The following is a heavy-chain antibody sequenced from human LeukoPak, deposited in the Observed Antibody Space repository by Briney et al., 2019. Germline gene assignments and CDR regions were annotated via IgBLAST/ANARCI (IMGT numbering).Heavy chain of an antibody. CDR3: GSTGYSSGWYSWFDP. D-gene: IGHD6-19*01. V-gene: IGHV3-66*02. J-gene: IGHJ5*02. CDR1: GFTVSSNY. CDR2: IYSGGST. Sequence: GGSLRLPCVASGFTVSSNYMSWVRQAPGKGLEWVSLIYSGGSTYYADSVKGRFTISRDNSKNTLYLQMNSLRAEDTALYYCGSTGYSSGWYSWFDPWGQGTLVTVSS.